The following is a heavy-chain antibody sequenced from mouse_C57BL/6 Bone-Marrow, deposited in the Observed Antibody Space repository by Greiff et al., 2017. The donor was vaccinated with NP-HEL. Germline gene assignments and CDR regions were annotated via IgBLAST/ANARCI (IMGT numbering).Heavy chain of an antibody. CDR1: GYSITSGYN. J-gene: IGHJ1*01. CDR2: IQYSGST. Sequence: EVKLQESGPDLVKPSQSLSPTCTVTGYSITSGYNWHWIRQFPGNKLEWMGYIQYSGSTNYNPSLKSRISITRDTSKNQFFLQLNSVTTEDTGTYYCARGGSVVPHWYFDVWGAGTTVTVSS. D-gene: IGHD1-1*01. CDR3: ARGGSVVPHWYFDV. V-gene: IGHV3-1*02.